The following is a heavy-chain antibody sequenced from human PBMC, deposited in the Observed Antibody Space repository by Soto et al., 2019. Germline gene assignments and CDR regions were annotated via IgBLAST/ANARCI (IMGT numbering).Heavy chain of an antibody. CDR2: INHSGST. Sequence: SETLSLTCAVYGGSFSGYYWSWIRQPPGKGLEWIGEINHSGSTNYNPSLKSRVTISVDTSKNQFSLKLSSVTAADTAVYYCASAYYGSGSYYGMDVWGQGTTVTVSS. J-gene: IGHJ6*02. CDR3: ASAYYGSGSYYGMDV. V-gene: IGHV4-34*01. D-gene: IGHD3-10*01. CDR1: GGSFSGYY.